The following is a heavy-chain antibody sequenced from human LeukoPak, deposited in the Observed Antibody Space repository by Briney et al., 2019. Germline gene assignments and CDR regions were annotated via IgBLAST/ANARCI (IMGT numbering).Heavy chain of an antibody. CDR1: GYTFTSYA. Sequence: GASVKVSCKASGYTFTSYAMHWVRQAPGQRLEWMGWINAGNGNTKYSQKFQGRVTITRDTSASTAYMELRSLRSDDTAVYYCAILAEARKNYYYYYYGMDVWGQGTTVTVSS. V-gene: IGHV1-3*01. J-gene: IGHJ6*02. CDR2: INAGNGNT. CDR3: AILAEARKNYYYYYYGMDV. D-gene: IGHD2-8*02.